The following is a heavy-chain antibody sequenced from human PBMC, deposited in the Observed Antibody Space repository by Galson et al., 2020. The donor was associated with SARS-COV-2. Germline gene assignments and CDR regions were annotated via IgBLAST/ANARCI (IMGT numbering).Heavy chain of an antibody. CDR1: GFTFSSYW. V-gene: IGHV3-74*01. D-gene: IGHD7-27*01. CDR2: NYSEGGNT. Sequence: ALHGESLKISCAASGFTFSSYWMHWVRQDPGKGLVWVSRNYSEGGNTSYADSVKGRFTISGDNAKNTLYLQMNSLRAEDTAVYYCARGDMGNDYFDYWGQGTLVTVSS. CDR3: ARGDMGNDYFDY. J-gene: IGHJ4*02.